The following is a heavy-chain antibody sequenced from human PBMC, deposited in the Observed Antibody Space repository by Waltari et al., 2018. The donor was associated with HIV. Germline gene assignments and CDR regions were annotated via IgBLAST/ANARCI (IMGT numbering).Heavy chain of an antibody. Sequence: EMQLVESGGTVVQPGGSLRLSCAASGFTFDDYTMHWVRQAPGKGLEVVSLIYLDSSSTYYADSVKGRITISRDNSKNSLYLQMHSLTTEDTAVYYCAKDRGTGYDYLHHWGQGTLVTVSS. D-gene: IGHD5-12*01. CDR3: AKDRGTGYDYLHH. V-gene: IGHV3-43*01. J-gene: IGHJ4*02. CDR2: IYLDSSST. CDR1: GFTFDDYT.